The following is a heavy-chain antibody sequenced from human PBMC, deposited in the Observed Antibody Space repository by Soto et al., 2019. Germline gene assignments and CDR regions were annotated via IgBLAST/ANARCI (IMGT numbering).Heavy chain of an antibody. Sequence: GGSLRLSCAVSGFGFSSYGMHWVRQAPGKGLEWGAGMSYDEGNKYDSDSVKGRFTISRDNSKNTVYLQMNNLRAEHSAVYYCAKVVPLGSDYWRKGTMVTVSS. CDR3: AKVVPLGSDY. CDR1: GFGFSSYG. D-gene: IGHD3-10*01. V-gene: IGHV3-30*18. CDR2: MSYDEGNK. J-gene: IGHJ4*02.